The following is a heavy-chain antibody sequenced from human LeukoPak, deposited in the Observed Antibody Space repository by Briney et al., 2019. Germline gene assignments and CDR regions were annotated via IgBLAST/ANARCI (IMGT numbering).Heavy chain of an antibody. V-gene: IGHV1-2*06. J-gene: IGHJ6*02. Sequence: ARVTLSSNTSGYTFTGCDMHWVRKAPGHGHERKRQIHPNRGGTNYAQKFQGRVTMTRDTSISTAYMELSRLRSDDTAVYYCATGCDAVGLSITMTVLPGHQGYGMDAWGQGTTVTVSS. CDR3: ATGCDAVGLSITMTVLPGHQGYGMDA. D-gene: IGHD3-22*01. CDR1: GYTFTGCD. CDR2: IHPNRGGT.